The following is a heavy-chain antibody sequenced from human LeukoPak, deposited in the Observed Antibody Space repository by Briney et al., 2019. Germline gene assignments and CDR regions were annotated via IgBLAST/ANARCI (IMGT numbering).Heavy chain of an antibody. CDR2: ISWNSGSI. Sequence: GGSLRLSCAPSGFTFDDYAMHWVRQAPGKGQVGVSGISWNSGSIGYADSVKGRLTTSRDKAKNSLYLQMNSLRAEDTALYYCEKTPGGLILRHPDYWGQGTLVTVSS. CDR3: EKTPGGLILRHPDY. V-gene: IGHV3-9*01. CDR1: GFTFDDYA. D-gene: IGHD6-19*01. J-gene: IGHJ4*02.